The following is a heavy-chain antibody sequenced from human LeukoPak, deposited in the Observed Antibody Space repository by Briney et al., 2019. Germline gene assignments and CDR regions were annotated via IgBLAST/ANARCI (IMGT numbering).Heavy chain of an antibody. CDR3: ACITMVRGVITTNDY. CDR1: GFTFSSYG. CDR2: IRYDGSNK. V-gene: IGHV3-30*02. J-gene: IGHJ4*02. Sequence: GGSLRLSCAASGFTFSSYGMHWVRQAPGKGLEWVAFIRYDGSNKYYADSVKGRFTISRDNSKNTLYLQMNSLRAEDTAVYYCACITMVRGVITTNDYWGQGTLVTVSS. D-gene: IGHD3-10*01.